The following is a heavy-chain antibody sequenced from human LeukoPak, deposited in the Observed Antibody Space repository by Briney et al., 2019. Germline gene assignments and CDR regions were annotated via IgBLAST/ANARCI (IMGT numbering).Heavy chain of an antibody. V-gene: IGHV4-61*08. J-gene: IGHJ6*02. D-gene: IGHD3-3*01. CDR1: GGSISSGGYS. CDR3: ARHGRFLEWLPYGPYGMDV. CDR2: IYYSGST. Sequence: SETLSLTCAVSGGSISSGGYSWSWIRQPPGKGLEWIGYIYYSGSTNYNPSLKSRVTISVDTSKNQFSLKLSSVTAADTAVYYCARHGRFLEWLPYGPYGMDVWGQGTTVTVSS.